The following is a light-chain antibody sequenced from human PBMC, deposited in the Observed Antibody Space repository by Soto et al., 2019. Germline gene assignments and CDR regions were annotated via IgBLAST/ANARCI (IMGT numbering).Light chain of an antibody. CDR2: DVS. J-gene: IGLJ3*02. CDR1: SSDVGGYNY. Sequence: QSALTQPPSASGSPGQSVTISCTGTSSDVGGYNYVSWYQQHPGKAPKLMIYDVSKRPSGVPDRFSGSKSGNTASLTVSGLQAEDEADYYCSSYAGSNNWVFGGGTQLTV. V-gene: IGLV2-8*01. CDR3: SSYAGSNNWV.